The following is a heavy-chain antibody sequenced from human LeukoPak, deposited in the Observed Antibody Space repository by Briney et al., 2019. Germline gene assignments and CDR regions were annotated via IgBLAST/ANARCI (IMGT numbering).Heavy chain of an antibody. J-gene: IGHJ3*02. Sequence: ASVKVSCKXSGGTFSSYTISWVRQAPGQGLEWMGRIIPILGIANYAQKFQGRVTITADKSTSTAYMELSSLRSEDTAVYYCARGYCSSTSCYRAFDIWGQGTMVTVSS. CDR3: ARGYCSSTSCYRAFDI. CDR1: GGTFSSYT. CDR2: IIPILGIA. D-gene: IGHD2-2*02. V-gene: IGHV1-69*02.